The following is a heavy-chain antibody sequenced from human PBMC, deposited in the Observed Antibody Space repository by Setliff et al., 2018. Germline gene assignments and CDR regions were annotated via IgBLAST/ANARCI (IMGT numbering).Heavy chain of an antibody. D-gene: IGHD2-2*01. J-gene: IGHJ5*02. CDR3: ARGVYCSSTSCPPGIHWFDP. CDR2: INHSGST. Sequence: SETLSLTCAVYGGSFSGYYWIGIRQPPGKGLEWIGEINHSGSTNYNPSLKSRVTISVDTSKNQFSLKLSSVTAADTAVYYSARGVYCSSTSCPPGIHWFDPWGQGTLVTVSS. CDR1: GGSFSGYY. V-gene: IGHV4-34*01.